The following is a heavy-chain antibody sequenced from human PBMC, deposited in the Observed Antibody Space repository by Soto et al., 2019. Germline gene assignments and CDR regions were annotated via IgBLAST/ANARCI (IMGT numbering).Heavy chain of an antibody. CDR2: ISYDGSNK. V-gene: IGHV3-30*18. CDR3: AKALESEQPEKYYYYYYMDV. CDR1: GFTFSSYG. Sequence: QVQLVESGGGVVQPGRSLRLSCAASGFTFSSYGMHWVRQAPGKGLEWVAVISYDGSNKYYADSVKGRFTISRDNSKNTLYLQMNSLRAEDTAVYYCAKALESEQPEKYYYYYYMDVWGKGTTVTVSS. J-gene: IGHJ6*03. D-gene: IGHD6-13*01.